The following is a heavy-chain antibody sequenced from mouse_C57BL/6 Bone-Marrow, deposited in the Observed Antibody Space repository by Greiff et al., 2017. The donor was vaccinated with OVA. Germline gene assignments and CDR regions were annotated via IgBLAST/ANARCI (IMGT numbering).Heavy chain of an antibody. D-gene: IGHD2-5*01. J-gene: IGHJ2*01. Sequence: VQLQQPGAELVKPGASVKMSCKASGYTFTSYWITWVKQRPGKGLEWIGDIYPGSGSTNYNEKFKSKATLTVDTASSTAYMQLSSLTSEDSAVYYCARSSYYSNFDYWGQGTTLTVSS. V-gene: IGHV1-55*01. CDR3: ARSSYYSNFDY. CDR2: IYPGSGST. CDR1: GYTFTSYW.